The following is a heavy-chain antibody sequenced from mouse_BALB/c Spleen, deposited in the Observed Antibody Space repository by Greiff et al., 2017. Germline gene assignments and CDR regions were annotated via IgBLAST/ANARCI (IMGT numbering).Heavy chain of an antibody. V-gene: IGHV1-69*02. D-gene: IGHD3-3*01. CDR3: ARLGDASY. Sequence: QVHVKQPGAELVKPGASVKLSCKASGYTFTSYWMHWVKQRPGQGLEWIGEIDPSDSYTNYNQKFKGKATLTVDKSSSTAYMQLSSLTSEDSAVYYCARLGDASYWGQGTTLTVSS. CDR2: IDPSDSYT. CDR1: GYTFTSYW. J-gene: IGHJ2*01.